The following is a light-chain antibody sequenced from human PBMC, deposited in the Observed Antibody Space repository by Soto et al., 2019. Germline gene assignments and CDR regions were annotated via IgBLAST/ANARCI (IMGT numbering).Light chain of an antibody. CDR3: QQYGRSPA. CDR2: GAS. Sequence: EIVLTQSPGTLSLSPGERATLSCRASQIVTSSYLAWYQQKPGQAPRLLIYGASSRDTGIPDRFSGSGSGTDFTLTISRLEPEDFAVYYCQQYGRSPAFGGGTKVEIK. V-gene: IGKV3-20*01. CDR1: QIVTSSY. J-gene: IGKJ4*01.